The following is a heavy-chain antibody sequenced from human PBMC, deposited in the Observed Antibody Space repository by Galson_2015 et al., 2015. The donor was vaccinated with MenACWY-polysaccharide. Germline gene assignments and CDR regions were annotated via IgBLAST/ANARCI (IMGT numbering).Heavy chain of an antibody. CDR3: GRPYYKFNTVFDY. V-gene: IGHV3-7*01. CDR1: GFTFSIYW. J-gene: IGHJ4*02. Sequence: SLRLSCAASGFTFSIYWMTWVRQAPGKGLEWVANINEDGSEKQYVDSVKGRFTISRDNAKNSVFPQMNSLRAEDTAVYYCGRPYYKFNTVFDYWGQGTLVTVSS. D-gene: IGHD3-22*01. CDR2: INEDGSEK.